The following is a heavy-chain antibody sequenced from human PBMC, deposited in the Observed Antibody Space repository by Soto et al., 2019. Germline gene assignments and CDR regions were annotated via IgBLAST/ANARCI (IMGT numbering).Heavy chain of an antibody. CDR3: ARCATY. J-gene: IGHJ4*02. Sequence: SATLSVTCAVSGGSFSGYFWTWIRQPPGKGLEWIGEINRSGSTTYNPSLKSRATISVDTSKNHFSLKLSSVTAADTAVYYCARCATYWGQGTLVTVSS. V-gene: IGHV4-34*01. CDR2: INRSGST. CDR1: GGSFSGYF.